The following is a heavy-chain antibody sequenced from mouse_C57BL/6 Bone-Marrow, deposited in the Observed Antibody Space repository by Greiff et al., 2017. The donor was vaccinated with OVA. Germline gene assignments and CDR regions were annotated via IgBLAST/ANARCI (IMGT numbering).Heavy chain of an antibody. CDR2: IYPGGGST. Sequence: QVQLQQPGAELVKPGASVKMSCTASGYTFTSYWITWVKQRPGQGLEWIGDIYPGGGSTTYNEKFKGKATLTVDTSSSTAYMQLSSLTSEDSAVYYYESARQLRPPGFAYWGQGTLVTVSA. CDR3: ESARQLRPPGFAY. J-gene: IGHJ3*01. V-gene: IGHV1-55*01. CDR1: GYTFTSYW. D-gene: IGHD3-2*02.